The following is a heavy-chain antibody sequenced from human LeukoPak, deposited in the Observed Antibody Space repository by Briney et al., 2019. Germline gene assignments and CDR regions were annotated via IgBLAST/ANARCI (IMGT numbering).Heavy chain of an antibody. CDR2: IIPIFGTA. V-gene: IGHV1-69*06. CDR3: ARDGFGYYGMDV. Sequence: SVKASCKASGGTFSSYAISWVRQAPGQGLEWMGGIIPIFGTANYAQKFQGRVTITADKSTSTAYMELSSLRSEDTAVYYCARDGFGYYGMDVWGKGTTVTVSS. D-gene: IGHD2-2*03. J-gene: IGHJ6*04. CDR1: GGTFSSYA.